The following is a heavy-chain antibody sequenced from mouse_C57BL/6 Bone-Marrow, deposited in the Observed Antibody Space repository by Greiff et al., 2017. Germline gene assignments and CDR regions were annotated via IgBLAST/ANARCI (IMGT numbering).Heavy chain of an antibody. D-gene: IGHD1-1*01. CDR1: GYTFTSYW. Sequence: QVQLQQPGAELVMPGASVKLSCKASGYTFTSYWMHWVKQRPGQGLEWIGEIDPSDSYTNSNQKFKGKSTLTVDKSSSTAYMQLSSLTSEDAAVYYCARRGGSTVVAHFDVWGTGTTVTVSS. J-gene: IGHJ1*03. CDR2: IDPSDSYT. V-gene: IGHV1-69*01. CDR3: ARRGGSTVVAHFDV.